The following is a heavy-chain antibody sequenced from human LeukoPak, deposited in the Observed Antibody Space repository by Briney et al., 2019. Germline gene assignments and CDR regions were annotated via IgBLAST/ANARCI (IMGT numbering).Heavy chain of an antibody. V-gene: IGHV3-23*01. D-gene: IGHD4-17*01. Sequence: GGSLRLSCAASGFTITAYAMSWVRQSPGKGLEWVSGIGITSEYIHYAGSVKGRFTISRDNSKNTVCLEMSSLSAEDAAVYYCAKDPNGDYVGAFDTWGQGTMVIVSS. CDR3: AKDPNGDYVGAFDT. CDR1: GFTITAYA. CDR2: IGITSEYI. J-gene: IGHJ3*02.